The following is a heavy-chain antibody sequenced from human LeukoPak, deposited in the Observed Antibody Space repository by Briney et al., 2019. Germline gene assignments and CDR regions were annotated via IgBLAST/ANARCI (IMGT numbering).Heavy chain of an antibody. CDR1: GYTFTTYA. CDR3: ARDPIGSRWPYYFDH. V-gene: IGHV1-3*01. CDR2: INAGNGNT. D-gene: IGHD6-13*01. Sequence: GASVKVSCKASGYTFTTYAMHWVRQAPGQRLEWMGWINAGNGNTKYSQKFQARVTITRDTSASTAYMELSSLRSEDTAVYYCARDPIGSRWPYYFDHWGQGTLVTVSS. J-gene: IGHJ4*02.